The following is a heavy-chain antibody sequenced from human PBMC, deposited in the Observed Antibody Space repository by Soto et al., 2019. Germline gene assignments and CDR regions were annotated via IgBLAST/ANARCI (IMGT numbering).Heavy chain of an antibody. J-gene: IGHJ6*02. CDR1: GYSFTSYW. Sequence: PGESLKISCKGSGYSFTSYWISWVRQMPGKGLEWMGRIDPSDSYTNYSPSFQGHVTISADRSISTAYLPWSSLKASDTAMYYCAAPKQLSMGYYYGMDVWGQGTTVTVSS. D-gene: IGHD2-2*01. CDR3: AAPKQLSMGYYYGMDV. CDR2: IDPSDSYT. V-gene: IGHV5-10-1*01.